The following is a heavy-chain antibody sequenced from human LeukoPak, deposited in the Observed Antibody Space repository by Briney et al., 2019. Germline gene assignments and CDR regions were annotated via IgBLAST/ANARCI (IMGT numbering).Heavy chain of an antibody. CDR3: ARPSGTSPWFDP. CDR1: GFTFSNYW. V-gene: IGHV3-74*01. CDR2: INTDGRTT. J-gene: IGHJ5*02. D-gene: IGHD1-26*01. Sequence: PGGSLTLPCAASGFTFSNYWMHWVRRAPGKGLVWVSRINTDGRTTSYADSVKGRFTISRDNGKNTLYLQMNSLRAEDTAVYYCARPSGTSPWFDPWGQGTLVTVSS.